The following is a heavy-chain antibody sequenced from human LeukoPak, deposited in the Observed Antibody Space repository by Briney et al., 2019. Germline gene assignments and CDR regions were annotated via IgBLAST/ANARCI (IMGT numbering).Heavy chain of an antibody. J-gene: IGHJ4*02. CDR3: ARLKWLRLIDY. V-gene: IGHV1-18*01. Sequence: GASVKVSCKASGGSFSTYAISWVRQAPGQGLEWMGWIRADYGSTNYVQKFQGRVTMTTDTSTNTAYMELTSLRSDDTAVYYCARLKWLRLIDYWGQGTLVAVSS. CDR2: IRADYGST. D-gene: IGHD5-12*01. CDR1: GGSFSTYA.